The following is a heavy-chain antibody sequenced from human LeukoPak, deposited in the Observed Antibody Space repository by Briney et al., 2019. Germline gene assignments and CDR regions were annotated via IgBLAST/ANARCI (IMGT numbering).Heavy chain of an antibody. CDR1: GGSISSYY. Sequence: SSETLSLTCTASGGSISSYYWSWIRQPPGKGLEWIGYIYYSGSTNYNPSLKSRVTISVDTSKNQFSLKLSPVTAADTAVYYCASNAYYYDSSGYSTRTRFDYWGQGTLVTVSS. D-gene: IGHD3-22*01. J-gene: IGHJ4*02. CDR2: IYYSGST. CDR3: ASNAYYYDSSGYSTRTRFDY. V-gene: IGHV4-59*01.